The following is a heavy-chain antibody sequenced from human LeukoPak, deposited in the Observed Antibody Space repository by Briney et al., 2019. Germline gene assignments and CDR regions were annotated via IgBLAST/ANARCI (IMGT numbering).Heavy chain of an antibody. D-gene: IGHD3-22*01. CDR3: ARYYYDSSGYYLDY. CDR2: IYYSGST. CDR1: GGSISGYY. V-gene: IGHV4-59*08. Sequence: PSETLSLTCTVSGGSISGYYWSWIRQPPGKGLEWIGYIYYSGSTNYNPSLKSRVTISVDTSKNQFSLKLSSVTAADTAVYYCARYYYDSSGYYLDYWGQGTLVTVSS. J-gene: IGHJ4*02.